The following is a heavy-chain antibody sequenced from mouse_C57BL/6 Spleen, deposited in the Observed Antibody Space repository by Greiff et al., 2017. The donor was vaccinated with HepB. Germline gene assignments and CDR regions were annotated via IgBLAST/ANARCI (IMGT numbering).Heavy chain of an antibody. V-gene: IGHV14-4*01. CDR1: GFNIKDDY. Sequence: VQLKQSGAELVRPGASVKLSCTASGFNIKDDYMHWVKQRPEQGLEWIGWIDPENGDTEYASKFQGKATITADTSSNTAYLQLSSLTSEDTAVYNCTTMGPGAYWGQGTLVTVSA. CDR2: IDPENGDT. CDR3: TTMGPGAY. J-gene: IGHJ3*01.